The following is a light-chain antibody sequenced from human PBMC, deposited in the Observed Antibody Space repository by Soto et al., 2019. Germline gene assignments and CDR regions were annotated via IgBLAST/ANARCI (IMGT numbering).Light chain of an antibody. CDR3: QQYSSYSLA. J-gene: IGKJ4*01. Sequence: DIQMTQSPSTLSASVGDRVTITCRASQSISSLLDWYQQKPGKAPKVLISDASSLESGVPSRFSGSGSGTEFTLTISSLQPDDFATYYCQQYSSYSLAFGGGTKGEIK. V-gene: IGKV1-5*01. CDR2: DAS. CDR1: QSISSL.